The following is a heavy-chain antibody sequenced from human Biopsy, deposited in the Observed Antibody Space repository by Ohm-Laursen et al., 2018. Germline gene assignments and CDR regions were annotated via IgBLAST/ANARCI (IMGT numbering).Heavy chain of an antibody. Sequence: SETLSLTCTVSGDSISSYYWSWIRQPPGKGLQWIGYVYYTGSTDYNPPLQSRVTISVGTSKNHFSLRLRSVTPADTAIYYCARDRGYYSDRTVPGYFDLWGRGTLVTVSS. CDR2: VYYTGST. CDR1: GDSISSYY. CDR3: ARDRGYYSDRTVPGYFDL. D-gene: IGHD3-22*01. J-gene: IGHJ2*01. V-gene: IGHV4-59*01.